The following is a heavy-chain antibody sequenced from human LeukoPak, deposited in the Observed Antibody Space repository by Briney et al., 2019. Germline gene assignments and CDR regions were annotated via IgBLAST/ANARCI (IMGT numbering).Heavy chain of an antibody. CDR2: ISGSGGST. CDR3: AALYYYDSSFDY. Sequence: GGCLRLSCAASGFTFSSYAMSWVRQAPGKGLEWVSAISGSGGSTYYADSVKGRFTISRDNSKNTLYLQMNSLRAEDTAVYYCAALYYYDSSFDYWGQGTLVTVSS. D-gene: IGHD3-22*01. V-gene: IGHV3-23*01. J-gene: IGHJ4*02. CDR1: GFTFSSYA.